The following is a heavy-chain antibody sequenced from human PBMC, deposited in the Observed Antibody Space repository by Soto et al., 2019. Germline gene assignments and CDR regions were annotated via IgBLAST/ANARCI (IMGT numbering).Heavy chain of an antibody. Sequence: EVQLVESGGGLVKPGGSLRLSCAASGFTFSNAWMSWVRQAPGKGLEWVGRIKSKTDGGTTDYAAPVKGRFTISRDDSKNTLYLQMNSLKTEDTAVYYCTTDRLSNIVATPFDYWGQGTLVTVSS. J-gene: IGHJ4*02. D-gene: IGHD5-12*01. CDR3: TTDRLSNIVATPFDY. CDR1: GFTFSNAW. CDR2: IKSKTDGGTT. V-gene: IGHV3-15*01.